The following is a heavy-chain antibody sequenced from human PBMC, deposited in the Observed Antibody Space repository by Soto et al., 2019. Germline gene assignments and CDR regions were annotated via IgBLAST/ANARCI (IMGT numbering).Heavy chain of an antibody. J-gene: IGHJ4*02. CDR2: ISRSSNYI. CDR3: ARLSYTRALDF. CDR1: GFTFSTYT. Sequence: EVRLVESGGGLVKPGGSLTLSCVASGFTFSTYTINWVRQAPGKGLEWVSSISRSSNYIYYADSIRGRFTVSRDNANNSLYLQMNSLRAEDTAVYYCARLSYTRALDFWGQGTRVTVSS. D-gene: IGHD1-1*01. V-gene: IGHV3-21*01.